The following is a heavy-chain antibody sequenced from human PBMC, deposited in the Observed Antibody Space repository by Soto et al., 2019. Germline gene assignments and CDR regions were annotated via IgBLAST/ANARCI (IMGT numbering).Heavy chain of an antibody. V-gene: IGHV3-23*01. CDR2: ISGSGGST. CDR3: AKSVAGNLYFQH. J-gene: IGHJ1*01. D-gene: IGHD6-19*01. Sequence: GGSLRLSCAASGFTFSSYAMSWVRQAPGKGLEWVSAISGSGGSTYYADSVKGRFTISRDDSKNTLYLQMNSLRAEDTAVYYCAKSVAGNLYFQHWGQGTLVTVSS. CDR1: GFTFSSYA.